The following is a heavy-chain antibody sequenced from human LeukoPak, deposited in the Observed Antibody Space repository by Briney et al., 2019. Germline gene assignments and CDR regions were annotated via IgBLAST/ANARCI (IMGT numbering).Heavy chain of an antibody. CDR2: IYYNGNT. CDR3: ARAGYCSSTSCPRYYGMDV. CDR1: GGSISSYY. V-gene: IGHV4-59*01. Sequence: SETLSLTCTVSGGSISSYYWSWIRQPPGKGLEWIGYIYYNGNTNYNPSLKSRVTISVDTSKNQFSLKVSSVTAADTAVYYCARAGYCSSTSCPRYYGMDVWGQGTTVTVSS. J-gene: IGHJ6*02. D-gene: IGHD2-2*01.